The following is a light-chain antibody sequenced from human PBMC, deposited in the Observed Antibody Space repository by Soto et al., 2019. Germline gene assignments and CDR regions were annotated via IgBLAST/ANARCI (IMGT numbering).Light chain of an antibody. CDR3: QQYENYWT. Sequence: DIQMTQSPSSLSASVGDRVTITCRASQSISTYLNWYQQKPGKAPNLLIYAASSLQSGVPSRFSGSGSGTDFTLTISNLQPDDCATYYCQQYENYWTFGQGTKVDIK. CDR1: QSISTY. J-gene: IGKJ1*01. CDR2: AAS. V-gene: IGKV1-39*01.